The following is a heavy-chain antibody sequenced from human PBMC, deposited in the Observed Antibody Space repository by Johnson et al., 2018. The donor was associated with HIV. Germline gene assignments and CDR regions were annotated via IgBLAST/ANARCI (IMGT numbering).Heavy chain of an antibody. D-gene: IGHD2-8*02. Sequence: VQLVESGGGVVQPGRSLRLSCAASGFTFSNYGMHWVRQAPGKGLEWVAVIWYDGSNKYYADSVKGRFTISRDNSKNTLYLQMNSLRAEDTAVYYCAKSGLFVLVVYAPDVFDIWGQGTMVTVSS. CDR3: AKSGLFVLVVYAPDVFDI. CDR2: IWYDGSNK. J-gene: IGHJ3*02. V-gene: IGHV3-33*06. CDR1: GFTFSNYG.